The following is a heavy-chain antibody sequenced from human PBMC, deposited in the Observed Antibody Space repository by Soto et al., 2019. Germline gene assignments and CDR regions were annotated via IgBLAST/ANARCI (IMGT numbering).Heavy chain of an antibody. CDR2: ISAYNGNT. J-gene: IGHJ1*01. CDR3: ARASKRWLQHDAEYFQH. V-gene: IGHV1-18*04. CDR1: GYTFTSYG. Sequence: QVQLVQSGAEVKKPGASVKVSCKASGYTFTSYGISWVRQAPGQGLEWMGWISAYNGNTNYAQKLQGRVTMTTDTSTSTAYMELRSLRSDDTSVYYCARASKRWLQHDAEYFQHWGQGTLVTVSS. D-gene: IGHD5-12*01.